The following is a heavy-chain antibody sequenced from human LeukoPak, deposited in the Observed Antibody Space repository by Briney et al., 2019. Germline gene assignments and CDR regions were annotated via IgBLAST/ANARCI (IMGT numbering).Heavy chain of an antibody. CDR1: GYTFTSYD. Sequence: ASVKVSCKASGYTFTSYDINWVRQATGQGLEWTGWMNPNSGNTGYAQKFQGRVTMTRNTSISTAYMELSSLRSEDTAVYYCARGGIGALWLAYYYYGMDVWGQGTTVTVSS. J-gene: IGHJ6*02. D-gene: IGHD3-9*01. CDR2: MNPNSGNT. CDR3: ARGGIGALWLAYYYYGMDV. V-gene: IGHV1-8*01.